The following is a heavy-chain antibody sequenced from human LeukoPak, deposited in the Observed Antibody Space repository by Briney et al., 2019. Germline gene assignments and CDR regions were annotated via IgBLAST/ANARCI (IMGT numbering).Heavy chain of an antibody. CDR3: ARRRDGYNFGSFYFDY. J-gene: IGHJ4*02. V-gene: IGHV4-59*08. D-gene: IGHD5-24*01. Sequence: KPSETLSLTCTVSSGSISSYYWSWIRQPPGKGLEWIGSIFHTGSTYDNPSLKSRVTTSVDTSKNQFSLSLNSVTAADTAVYYCARRRDGYNFGSFYFDYWGQGILVTVSS. CDR2: IFHTGST. CDR1: SGSISSYY.